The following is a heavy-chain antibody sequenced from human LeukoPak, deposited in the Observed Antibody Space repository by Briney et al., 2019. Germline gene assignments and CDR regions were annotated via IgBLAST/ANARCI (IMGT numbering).Heavy chain of an antibody. CDR1: GYTFTTYP. J-gene: IGHJ4*02. V-gene: IGHV7-4-1*02. CDR2: INTNTGNP. Sequence: ASVKVSCKASGYTFTTYPVNWVRQAPGQGLEYMGWINTNTGNPTYAQGFTGRFVFSLDTSVSTAYLQISSLKAEDTAVYYCARGNRKIAVDIWGQGTLVTVSS. CDR3: ARGNRKIAVDI. D-gene: IGHD6-19*01.